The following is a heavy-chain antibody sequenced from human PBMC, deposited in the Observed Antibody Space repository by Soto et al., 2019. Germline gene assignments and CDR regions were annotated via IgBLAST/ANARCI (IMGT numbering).Heavy chain of an antibody. J-gene: IGHJ3*01. Sequence: EEQLVESGGGLVQLGGSLRLSCAASGFSVSEKHMSWVRQAPGEGLEWVATIYSTYGRSRTGYADTVEGRFTNSRDNSTNSMSLQMNTRIADDTAVYYCARADRRAFEVWGQGAMVLVS. CDR1: GFSVSEKH. CDR2: IYSTYGRSRT. CDR3: ARADRRAFEV. V-gene: IGHV3-66*01.